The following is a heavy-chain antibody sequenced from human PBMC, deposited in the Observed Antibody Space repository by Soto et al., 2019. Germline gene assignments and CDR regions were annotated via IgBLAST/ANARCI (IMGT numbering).Heavy chain of an antibody. D-gene: IGHD2-15*01. CDR1: GGTFGSYT. V-gene: IGHV1-69*02. CDR2: IIPILGIA. Sequence: GASVKVSCKASGGTFGSYTSSWVRQAPGQGLEWMGRIIPILGIANYAQKFQGRVTITADKSTSTAYMELSSLRSEDTAVYYCARGTPPGWYFDLWGRGTLVTVSS. J-gene: IGHJ2*01. CDR3: ARGTPPGWYFDL.